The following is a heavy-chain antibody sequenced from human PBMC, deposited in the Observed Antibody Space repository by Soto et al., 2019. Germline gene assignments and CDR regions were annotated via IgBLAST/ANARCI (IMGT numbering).Heavy chain of an antibody. D-gene: IGHD2-15*01. CDR3: ARVRGGGSEYFFDY. Sequence: ASVKVSCKASGYTFTRYNVHWVRQAPGQGLEWMAIINPSGGTTYYVQKFEGRVTLTTDTSTSTVYMELSSLRSDDTAVYYCARVRGGGSEYFFDYWGQGHLVTVSS. J-gene: IGHJ4*02. CDR1: GYTFTRYN. CDR2: INPSGGTT. V-gene: IGHV1-46*01.